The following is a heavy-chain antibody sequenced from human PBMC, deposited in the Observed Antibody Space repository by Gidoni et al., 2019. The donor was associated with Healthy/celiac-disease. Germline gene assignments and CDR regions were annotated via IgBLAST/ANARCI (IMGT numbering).Heavy chain of an antibody. CDR3: ARGTREVLRYFDWSDPFDY. D-gene: IGHD3-9*01. V-gene: IGHV3-11*01. J-gene: IGHJ4*02. Sequence: QVQLVASGGGLVKPGGSLRLSCAASGFTFSDYYLRWIRQAPGKGLEWVSYISSSGSTIYYADSVKGRFTISRDNAKNSLYLQMNSLRAEDTAVYYCARGTREVLRYFDWSDPFDYWGQGTLVTVSS. CDR1: GFTFSDYY. CDR2: ISSSGSTI.